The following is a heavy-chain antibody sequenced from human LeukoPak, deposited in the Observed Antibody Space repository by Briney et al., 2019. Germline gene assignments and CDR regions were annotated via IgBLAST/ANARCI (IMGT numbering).Heavy chain of an antibody. CDR2: ISGGGNTT. J-gene: IGHJ4*02. Sequence: GGSLRLSCAASGFTFSNYAMSWVRQAPGKGLEWVSTISGGGNTTYYADSVKGRFTISRDDAKNTLYLQMNSLRAEDTAVYYCTTIRPGYWGRGTLVTVSS. CDR3: TTIRPGY. CDR1: GFTFSNYA. D-gene: IGHD5-24*01. V-gene: IGHV3-23*01.